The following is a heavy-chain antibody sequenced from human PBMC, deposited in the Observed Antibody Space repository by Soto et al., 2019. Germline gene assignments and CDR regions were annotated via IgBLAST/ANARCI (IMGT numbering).Heavy chain of an antibody. CDR1: GFTFSDYY. Sequence: QVQLVESGGGLVKPGGSLRLSCAASGFTFSDYYMTWNRQAPGKGLQWVSHIDSSSGYSNYADSVKGRFAISRDNVKKSLYLHMNSLRAEDTPVYSCARSVDSSGYFCGIDHWAQGILVTVPS. J-gene: IGHJ4*02. V-gene: IGHV3-11*06. D-gene: IGHD3-22*01. CDR3: ARSVDSSGYFCGIDH. CDR2: IDSSSGYS.